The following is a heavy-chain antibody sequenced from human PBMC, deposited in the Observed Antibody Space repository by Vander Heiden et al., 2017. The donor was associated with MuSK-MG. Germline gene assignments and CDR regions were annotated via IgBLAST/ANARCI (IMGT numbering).Heavy chain of an antibody. J-gene: IGHJ4*02. CDR2: ISGSGGST. V-gene: IGHV3-23*01. CDR3: AKDEGNRMATIQLDY. D-gene: IGHD5-12*01. CDR1: GFTFSSYA. Sequence: EVQLLESGGGLVQPGGSLRLSCAASGFTFSSYAMSWVRQAPGKGLEGFSAISGSGGSTYYADSVKGRFTISRDNSKNTLYLQMNSLRAEDTAVYYCAKDEGNRMATIQLDYWGQGTLVTVSS.